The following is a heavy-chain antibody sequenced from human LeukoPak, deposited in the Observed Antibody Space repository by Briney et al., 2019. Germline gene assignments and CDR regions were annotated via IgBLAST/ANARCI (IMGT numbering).Heavy chain of an antibody. CDR2: ISGSGGST. CDR3: AKVGSSGWYGDY. Sequence: GGSLRLSCAAFGFTFSSYAMSWVRQAPGKGLEWVSAISGSGGSTYYAGSVKGRFTISRDNSENTLYLQMNSLRAEDTAVYYCAKVGSSGWYGDYWGQGTLVTVSS. D-gene: IGHD6-19*01. CDR1: GFTFSSYA. J-gene: IGHJ4*02. V-gene: IGHV3-23*01.